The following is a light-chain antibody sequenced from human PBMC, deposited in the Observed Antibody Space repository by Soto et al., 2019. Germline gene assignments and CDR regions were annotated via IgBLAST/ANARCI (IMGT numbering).Light chain of an antibody. CDR3: YCYDTCLSGGYV. CDR1: SSNIGAGIE. CDR2: GNN. V-gene: IGLV1-40*01. Sequence: QSALTQSPSVSGAPRQSVSISCTGTSSNIGAGIEVPWYQQLPATAPKLLIYGNNNRPSGVPDRFSGSKSGTSTALAITGVEVEVEADYYCYCYDTCLSGGYVFGTGTKLTVL. J-gene: IGLJ1*01.